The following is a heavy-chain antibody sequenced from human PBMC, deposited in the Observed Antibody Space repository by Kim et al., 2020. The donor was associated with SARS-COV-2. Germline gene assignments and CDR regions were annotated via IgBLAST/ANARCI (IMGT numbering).Heavy chain of an antibody. CDR3: ARQVLGYCSGGSCYSDYYYYGMDV. Sequence: ASVKVSCKASGYTFTSYGISWVRQAPGQGLEWMGWISDYNGNTNYAQKLQGRVTKTTDTSTRSAYMELRSLRPDDTAVYYCARQVLGYCSGGSCYSDYYYYGMDVWGQGTTVTVSS. V-gene: IGHV1-18*04. CDR2: ISDYNGNT. CDR1: GYTFTSYG. D-gene: IGHD2-15*01. J-gene: IGHJ6*02.